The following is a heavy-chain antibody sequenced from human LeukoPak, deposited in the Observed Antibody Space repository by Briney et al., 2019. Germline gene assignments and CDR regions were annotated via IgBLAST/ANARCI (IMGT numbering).Heavy chain of an antibody. J-gene: IGHJ4*02. Sequence: PGRSLRLSCAASGFTFDDYAMHWVRQAPGKGLEWASGISWNSGSIGYADSVKGRFTISRDNAKNSLYLQMNSLRAEDTALYYCAKDSQLWFGRHFDYWGQGTLVTVSS. CDR1: GFTFDDYA. CDR3: AKDSQLWFGRHFDY. V-gene: IGHV3-9*01. CDR2: ISWNSGSI. D-gene: IGHD3-10*01.